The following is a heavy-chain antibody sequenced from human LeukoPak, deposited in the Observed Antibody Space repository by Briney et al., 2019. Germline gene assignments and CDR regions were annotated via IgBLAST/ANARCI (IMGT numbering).Heavy chain of an antibody. J-gene: IGHJ4*02. D-gene: IGHD6-19*01. CDR2: IFYNGNT. V-gene: IGHV4-59*01. Sequence: PSETLSLTCTVSGGSISPYYWSWVRQPPGKGLEWIAYIFYNGNTNYNPSLKSRVTISLDTSKKQVSLKVSSVTAADTAVYYCCGSGWFAGPFGYWGQGALVTVSS. CDR1: GGSISPYY. CDR3: CGSGWFAGPFGY.